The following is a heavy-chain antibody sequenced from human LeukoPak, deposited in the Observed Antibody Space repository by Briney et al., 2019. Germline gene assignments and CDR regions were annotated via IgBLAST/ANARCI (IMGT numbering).Heavy chain of an antibody. D-gene: IGHD3-22*01. CDR2: INHSGST. Sequence: SETLSLTCAVCGGSFSGYYWSWIRQPPGKGLEWIGEINHSGSTNYNPSLKSRVTISVDMSKNQFSLKLSSVTAADTAVYYCASLHDSSGSNDYWGQGTLVTVSS. CDR3: ASLHDSSGSNDY. CDR1: GGSFSGYY. J-gene: IGHJ4*02. V-gene: IGHV4-34*01.